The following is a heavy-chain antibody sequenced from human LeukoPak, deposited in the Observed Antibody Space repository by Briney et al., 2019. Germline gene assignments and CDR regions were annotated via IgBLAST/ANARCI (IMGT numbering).Heavy chain of an antibody. V-gene: IGHV3-7*03. D-gene: IGHD2-2*01. J-gene: IGHJ4*02. CDR3: ARLVVPPGNRGWYYEH. Sequence: GGSLRLSCAAPGFTFSNYWMSWVRQGPGEGPEWVANINQGGSEKYYVDSVKGRFTISRDNAKNSLDLQMNSLRVEDTAIYYCARLVVPPGNRGWYYEHWGQGTLVTVSS. CDR2: INQGGSEK. CDR1: GFTFSNYW.